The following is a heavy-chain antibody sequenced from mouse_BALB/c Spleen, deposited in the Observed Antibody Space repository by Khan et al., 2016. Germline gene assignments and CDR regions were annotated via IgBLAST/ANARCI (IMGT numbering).Heavy chain of an antibody. CDR3: TRDSFKRGYYVFAY. Sequence: EVELVESGGGLVKPGGSLKLSCAASGFTFSDYYMYWVRQTPEKRLEWVATISDGGSYTYYPDSVKGRFTISRDNAKNNLYLQMSSLKSEDTAMYYGTRDSFKRGYYVFAYWGQGTLVTVSA. V-gene: IGHV5-4*02. J-gene: IGHJ3*01. CDR1: GFTFSDYY. D-gene: IGHD2-3*01. CDR2: ISDGGSYT.